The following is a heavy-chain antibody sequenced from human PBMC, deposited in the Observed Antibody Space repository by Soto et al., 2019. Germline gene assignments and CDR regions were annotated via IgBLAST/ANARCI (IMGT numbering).Heavy chain of an antibody. Sequence: QTLSLTCAISGDSVSSNSAAWNWIRQSPSRGLEWLGRTYYRSKWYNDYAVSVRSRITINPDTSKNQFSLQLNSVTPEDTAVYYCARGFYDILAGYYPLSIGMDVWGQGTTVTVSS. CDR1: GDSVSSNSAA. V-gene: IGHV6-1*01. CDR3: ARGFYDILAGYYPLSIGMDV. D-gene: IGHD3-9*01. J-gene: IGHJ6*02. CDR2: TYYRSKWYN.